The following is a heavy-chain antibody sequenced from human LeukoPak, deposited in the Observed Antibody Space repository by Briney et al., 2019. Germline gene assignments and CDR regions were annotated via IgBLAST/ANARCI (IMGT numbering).Heavy chain of an antibody. CDR1: GFTFTTYA. Sequence: GGSLRLSCAASGFTFTTYAMSWVRQAPGKGLEWVSTVANSGVDTYYADSVRGRFTISRDNSRNTIYLQINSLRAEDTAVYYCAKSHSVAQGGYFDYRGQGTLVTVSS. CDR3: AKSHSVAQGGYFDY. CDR2: VANSGVDT. V-gene: IGHV3-23*01. J-gene: IGHJ4*02. D-gene: IGHD4-23*01.